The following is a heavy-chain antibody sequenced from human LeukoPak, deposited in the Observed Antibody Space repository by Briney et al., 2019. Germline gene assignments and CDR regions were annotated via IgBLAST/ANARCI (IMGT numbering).Heavy chain of an antibody. CDR2: ISSSSSSTI. V-gene: IGHV3-48*01. J-gene: IGHJ4*02. CDR3: ARVGQEMATLSPPDY. CDR1: GFTFSSYS. Sequence: GGSLRLSCAASGFTFSSYSMNWVRQAPGKGLEWVSYISSSSSSTIYYADSVKGRFTISRDNAKNSLYLQMNSLRAEDTAVYYCARVGQEMATLSPPDYWGQGTLVTVSS. D-gene: IGHD5-24*01.